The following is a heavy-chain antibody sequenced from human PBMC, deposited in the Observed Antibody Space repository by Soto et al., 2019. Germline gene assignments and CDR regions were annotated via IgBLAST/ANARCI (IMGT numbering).Heavy chain of an antibody. CDR2: IIPIFGTA. Sequence: SVKVSCKASGGTFSSYAISWVRQAPGQGLEWMGGIIPIFGTANYAQKFQGRVTITADESTSTAYMELSSLRSEDTAVYYCARAPSSTMVRGALDYWGQGTLVTVSS. J-gene: IGHJ4*02. V-gene: IGHV1-69*13. CDR3: ARAPSSTMVRGALDY. CDR1: GGTFSSYA. D-gene: IGHD3-10*01.